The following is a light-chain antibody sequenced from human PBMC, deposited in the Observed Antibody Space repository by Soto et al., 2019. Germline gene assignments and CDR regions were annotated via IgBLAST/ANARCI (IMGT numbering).Light chain of an antibody. CDR1: SSDVGGYNY. Sequence: QSVLTQPRSVSGSPGQSVTISCTGTSSDVGGYNYVSWYQQHLGKAPKLMIYDVSKRPSGVPDRFSGSKSGNTASLTISGLQAEDEADYYCCSYAGSYTFNYVFGTGTKVTV. J-gene: IGLJ1*01. CDR3: CSYAGSYTFNYV. CDR2: DVS. V-gene: IGLV2-11*01.